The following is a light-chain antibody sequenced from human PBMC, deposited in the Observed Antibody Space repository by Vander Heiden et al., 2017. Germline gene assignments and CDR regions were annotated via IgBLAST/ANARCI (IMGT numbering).Light chain of an antibody. J-gene: IGKJ4*01. V-gene: IGKV4-1*01. CDR2: WAS. Sequence: DIVLAQSPDSLTLSLGEGATINCKSSQSVLDRANNRNYLAWYQQKPGQPPKLLIYWASTRESGVPDRFSGSGSGTDFTLTISSLQAEDVALYYCQQYFSTLTFGGGTKVQIK. CDR1: QSVLDRANNRNY. CDR3: QQYFSTLT.